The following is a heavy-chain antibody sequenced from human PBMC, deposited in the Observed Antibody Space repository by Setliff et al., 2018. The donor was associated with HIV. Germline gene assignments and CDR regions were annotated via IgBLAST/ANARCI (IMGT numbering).Heavy chain of an antibody. Sequence: SETLSRTCTVSGGSISTYYWSWIRQPPGKGLEWIGLVYYNGNTNYSPSLKSRVTISVDSSKNQFSLKLTSVTAADAAIYYCARQFPPYHSGAHYSDLWSQGTLVTVSS. CDR1: GGSISTYY. J-gene: IGHJ5*02. CDR3: ARQFPPYHSGAHYSDL. D-gene: IGHD6-19*01. CDR2: VYYNGNT. V-gene: IGHV4-59*01.